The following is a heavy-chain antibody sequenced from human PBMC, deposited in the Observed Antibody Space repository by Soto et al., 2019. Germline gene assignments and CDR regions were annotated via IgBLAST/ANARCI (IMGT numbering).Heavy chain of an antibody. CDR1: GFTFSSYS. Sequence: PGGSLRLSCAASGFTFSSYSMNWVRQAPGKGLEWVSSISSSSSYIYYADSVKGRFTISRDNAKNSLYLQMNSLRAEDTAVYYCARFGPNQDCYYYYYMDVWGKGTTVTVSS. CDR2: ISSSSSYI. J-gene: IGHJ6*03. CDR3: ARFGPNQDCYYYYYMDV. V-gene: IGHV3-21*01. D-gene: IGHD2-21*02.